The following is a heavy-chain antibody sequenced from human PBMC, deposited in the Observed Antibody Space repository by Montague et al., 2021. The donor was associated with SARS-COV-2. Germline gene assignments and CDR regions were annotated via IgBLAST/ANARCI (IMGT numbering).Heavy chain of an antibody. CDR2: IDYSGST. CDR1: GGSISTYY. CDR3: ARDLGDY. Sequence: SETLSLTCTVSGGSISTYYWNWIRQFPGKGLEWIGYIDYSGSTNYNPSLESRVTISVDTSKNQFSLKLSSVTAADTAVYYCARDLGDYWGQGTLVTVSS. J-gene: IGHJ4*02. V-gene: IGHV4-59*01.